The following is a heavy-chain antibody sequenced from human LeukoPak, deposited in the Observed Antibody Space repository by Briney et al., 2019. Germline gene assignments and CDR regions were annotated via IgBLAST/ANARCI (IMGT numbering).Heavy chain of an antibody. D-gene: IGHD3-22*01. J-gene: IGHJ5*02. V-gene: IGHV4-59*06. Sequence: SETLSLTCTVSGGSISSYYWSWIRQHPGKGLEWIGYIYYSGSTYYNPSLKSRVTISVDTSKNQFSLKLSSVTAADTAVYYCARDRRGYDSSGYFNWFDPWGQGTLVTVSS. CDR3: ARDRRGYDSSGYFNWFDP. CDR1: GGSISSYY. CDR2: IYYSGST.